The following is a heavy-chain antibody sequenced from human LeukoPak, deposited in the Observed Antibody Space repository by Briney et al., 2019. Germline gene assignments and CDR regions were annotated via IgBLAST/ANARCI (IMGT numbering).Heavy chain of an antibody. V-gene: IGHV1-2*02. CDR2: INPNSGGT. CDR3: ARSYCGGDCSPSDAFDI. Sequence: SVKVSCKASGYTFTGYYMHWVRQAPGQGLEWMGWINPNSGGTNYAQKFQGRVTMTRDTSISTAYMELSRLRSDDTAVYYCARSYCGGDCSPSDAFDIWGQGTMVTVSS. CDR1: GYTFTGYY. D-gene: IGHD2-21*02. J-gene: IGHJ3*02.